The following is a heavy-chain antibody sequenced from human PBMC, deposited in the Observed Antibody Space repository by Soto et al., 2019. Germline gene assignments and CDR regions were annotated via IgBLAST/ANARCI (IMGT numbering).Heavy chain of an antibody. CDR2: MNPNSGNT. J-gene: IGHJ4*02. D-gene: IGHD3-22*01. Sequence: ASVKVSCKASGYTFTSYDINWVRQATGQGLEWMGWMNPNSGNTGYAQKFQGRVAMTRNTSISTAYMELSSLRSEDTAVYYCARGSYDSSGYYYPPGYWGQGTLVTVSS. CDR3: ARGSYDSSGYYYPPGY. CDR1: GYTFTSYD. V-gene: IGHV1-8*01.